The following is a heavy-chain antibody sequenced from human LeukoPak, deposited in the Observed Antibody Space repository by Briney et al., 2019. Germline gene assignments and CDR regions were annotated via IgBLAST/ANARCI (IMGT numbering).Heavy chain of an antibody. J-gene: IGHJ4*02. V-gene: IGHV3-23*01. CDR2: ISVSGGST. D-gene: IGHD4-17*01. CDR3: AKSLTPYGDYEVFDY. CDR1: GFTFSSYA. Sequence: GGSLRLSCAASGFTFSSYAMSWVRQAPGKGLEWVSAISVSGGSTYYADSVKGRFTISRDNSKNTLYLQMNSLRAEDTAVYYCAKSLTPYGDYEVFDYWGQGTLVTVSS.